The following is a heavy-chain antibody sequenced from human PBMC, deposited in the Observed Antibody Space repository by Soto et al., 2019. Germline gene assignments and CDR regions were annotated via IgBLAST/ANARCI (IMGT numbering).Heavy chain of an antibody. D-gene: IGHD2-21*02. CDR2: ISWDGGST. J-gene: IGHJ3*02. Sequence: EVQLVESGGVVVQPGGSLRLSCAASGFTFDDYTMHWVRQAPGKGLEWVSLISWDGGSTYYADSVKGRFTISRDNSKNSLYLQMNSLRTEDTALYYCAKGLGGGNSPDAFDIWGQGTMVTVSS. CDR1: GFTFDDYT. V-gene: IGHV3-43*01. CDR3: AKGLGGGNSPDAFDI.